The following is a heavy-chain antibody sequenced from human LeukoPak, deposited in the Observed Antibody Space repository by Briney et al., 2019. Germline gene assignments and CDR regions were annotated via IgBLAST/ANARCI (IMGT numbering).Heavy chain of an antibody. V-gene: IGHV3-30-3*01. CDR3: AREAHYYGSGSYYNVGYFDY. D-gene: IGHD3-10*01. CDR1: GFTFSSYA. J-gene: IGHJ4*02. CDR2: IRNDGSNK. Sequence: GGSLRLSCAASGFTFSSYAVHWVRQAPGKGLEWVGVIRNDGSNKYYADSVKGRFTISRDNSKNTLYLQMNSLRAEDTAVYYCAREAHYYGSGSYYNVGYFDYWGQGTLVTVSS.